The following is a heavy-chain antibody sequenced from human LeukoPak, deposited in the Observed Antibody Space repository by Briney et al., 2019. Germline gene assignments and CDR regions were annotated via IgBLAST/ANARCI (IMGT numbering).Heavy chain of an antibody. Sequence: SQTLSLTCTVSGGSISSGGYYWSWIRQHPGKGLEWIGYIYYSGSTYYNPSLKSRVTISVDTSKNQSSLKLSSVTAADTAVYYCARPNGGYYYGMDVWGKGTTVTVSP. CDR3: ARPNGGYYYGMDV. CDR1: GGSISSGGYY. D-gene: IGHD1-1*01. J-gene: IGHJ6*04. V-gene: IGHV4-31*03. CDR2: IYYSGST.